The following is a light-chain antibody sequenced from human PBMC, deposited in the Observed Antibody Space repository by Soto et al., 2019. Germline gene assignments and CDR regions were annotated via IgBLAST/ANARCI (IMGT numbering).Light chain of an antibody. CDR3: QQTHNTLHT. Sequence: DIQMTQSPSTVSAYVGDRVTITCRASHSISPCFAWYQQKAGRAPELLIFAAANLESGVPSRFRGSGSGTDFTLTISSLQPEDFATYYCQQTHNTLHTFGQGTKVDI. CDR1: HSISPC. CDR2: AAA. J-gene: IGKJ2*01. V-gene: IGKV1-5*01.